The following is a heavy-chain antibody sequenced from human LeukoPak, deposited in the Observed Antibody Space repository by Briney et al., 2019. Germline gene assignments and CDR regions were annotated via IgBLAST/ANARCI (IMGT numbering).Heavy chain of an antibody. CDR3: AKVRQYQLLTDY. V-gene: IGHV3-30*18. CDR2: ISYDGSNK. CDR1: GFTFSSYG. J-gene: IGHJ4*02. Sequence: GRSLRLSCAASGFTFSSYGMHWVRQAPGKGLEWVAVISYDGSNKYYADSVKGRFTISRDNSKNTLYLQMNSLRAEDTAVYYCAKVRQYQLLTDYWGQGTLVTVSS. D-gene: IGHD2-2*01.